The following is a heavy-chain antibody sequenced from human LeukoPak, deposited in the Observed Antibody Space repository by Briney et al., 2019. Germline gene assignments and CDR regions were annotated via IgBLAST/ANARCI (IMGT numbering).Heavy chain of an antibody. CDR1: GGSISSSSAY. CDR2: IYYSKNT. CDR3: VSPRGFSYGYFDY. V-gene: IGHV4-39*01. J-gene: IGHJ4*02. Sequence: SETLSLTCTVSGGSISSSSAYWGWLRQPPGKGLEWIGSIYYSKNTYYNPSLKSRVTISADTSKNQFSLTLGSASATDTAVYYCVSPRGFSYGYFDYWGQGTLVTVSS. D-gene: IGHD5-18*01.